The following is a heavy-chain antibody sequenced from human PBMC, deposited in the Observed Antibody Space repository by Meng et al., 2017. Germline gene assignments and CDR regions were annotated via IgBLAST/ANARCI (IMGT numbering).Heavy chain of an antibody. CDR2: IYHSGST. CDR3: ARDVVGAIIIARGDY. D-gene: IGHD1-26*01. Sequence: VPVQESGPGLGKPAGTLSLTCAVSGGSISSSNWWSWVRQPPGKGLEWIGEIYHSGSTNYNPSLKSRVTISVDKSKNQFSLKLSSVTAADTAVYYCARDVVGAIIIARGDYWGQGTLVTVSS. V-gene: IGHV4-4*02. J-gene: IGHJ4*02. CDR1: GGSISSSNW.